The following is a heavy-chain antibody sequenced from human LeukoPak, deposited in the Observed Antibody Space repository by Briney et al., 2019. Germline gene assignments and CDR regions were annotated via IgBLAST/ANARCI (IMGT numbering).Heavy chain of an antibody. J-gene: IGHJ5*02. V-gene: IGHV3-23*01. CDR3: AKVTFEGVDP. CDR1: GFTFSSYV. D-gene: IGHD2/OR15-2a*01. CDR2: ISGSGGRT. Sequence: GGTLRLSCVASGFTFSSYVMSWVRQAPGKGLEWVSAISGSGGRTYYAVSVKGRFTISRDNSRNTLYLQMNSLRAEDTAVYYCAKVTFEGVDPWGQGTLVSVSS.